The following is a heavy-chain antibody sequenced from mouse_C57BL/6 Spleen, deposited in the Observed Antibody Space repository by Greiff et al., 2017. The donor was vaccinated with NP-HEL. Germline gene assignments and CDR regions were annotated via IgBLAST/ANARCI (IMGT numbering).Heavy chain of an antibody. V-gene: IGHV14-2*01. D-gene: IGHD1-1*01. CDR3: ARSGTTVPMDY. CDR2: IDPEDGET. J-gene: IGHJ4*01. Sequence: EVQLQQSGAELVKPGASVKLSCTASGFNIKDYYMHWVKQRTEQGLEWIGRIDPEDGETQYAPKFQGKATITADTSSNTAYLQLSSLTSEDTAVYYCARSGTTVPMDYWGQGTSVTVSS. CDR1: GFNIKDYY.